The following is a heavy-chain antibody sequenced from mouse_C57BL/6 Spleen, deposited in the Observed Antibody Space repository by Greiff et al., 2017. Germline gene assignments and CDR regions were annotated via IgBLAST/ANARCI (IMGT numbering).Heavy chain of an antibody. Sequence: VQLQQPGAELVRPGPSVKLSCKASGYTFTSYWMHWVKQRPGQGLEWIGVIDPSDSYTNYNQKFKGKATLTVDTSSSTAYMQLSSLTSEDSAVYYCARSDYYGSSPFYFDVWGTGTTVTVSS. V-gene: IGHV1-59*01. D-gene: IGHD1-1*01. CDR1: GYTFTSYW. CDR3: ARSDYYGSSPFYFDV. J-gene: IGHJ1*03. CDR2: IDPSDSYT.